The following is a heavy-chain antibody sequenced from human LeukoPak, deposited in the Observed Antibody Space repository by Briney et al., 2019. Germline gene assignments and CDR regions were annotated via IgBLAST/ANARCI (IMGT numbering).Heavy chain of an antibody. D-gene: IGHD3-22*01. CDR3: ARGADSSGYYSIFSFDY. Sequence: SETLSLTCTVSGGSISSYYWNWIRQPPGKGLEWIGYIYYSGSTNYNPSLKSRVTISVDTSKNQFSLKLSSVTAADTAVYYCARGADSSGYYSIFSFDYWGQGTLVTVSS. CDR1: GGSISSYY. J-gene: IGHJ4*02. V-gene: IGHV4-59*01. CDR2: IYYSGST.